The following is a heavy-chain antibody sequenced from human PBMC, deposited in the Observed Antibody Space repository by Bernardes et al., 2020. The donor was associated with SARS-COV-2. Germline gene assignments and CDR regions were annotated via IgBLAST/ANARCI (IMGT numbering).Heavy chain of an antibody. CDR2: ISSSGSTI. CDR1: VFTFSDYY. Sequence: GSLRLPYAASVFTFSDYYMSWIRPAPGKGLEWVSSISSSGSTIYYADSVKGRFTISRDNAKNSLYLQMNSLRAEDTAVYYCARDSYSSGWTLLPQTTLNWFDPWGQGTLVTVSS. J-gene: IGHJ5*02. V-gene: IGHV3-11*01. D-gene: IGHD6-19*01. CDR3: ARDSYSSGWTLLPQTTLNWFDP.